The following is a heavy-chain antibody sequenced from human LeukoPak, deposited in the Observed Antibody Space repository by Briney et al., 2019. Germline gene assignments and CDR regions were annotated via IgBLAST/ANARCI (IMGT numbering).Heavy chain of an antibody. CDR2: IGTAGDI. Sequence: SGGSLRLSCAASGFTFSNYDMHWVRQATGKGLEWVSGIGTAGDIYYPGSVKGRFTISREKGKKSLYLQMNSLRAGDTAVYYCARDRGRYYMDVWGKGTTVTISS. J-gene: IGHJ6*03. CDR1: GFTFSNYD. D-gene: IGHD6-25*01. CDR3: ARDRGRYYMDV. V-gene: IGHV3-13*01.